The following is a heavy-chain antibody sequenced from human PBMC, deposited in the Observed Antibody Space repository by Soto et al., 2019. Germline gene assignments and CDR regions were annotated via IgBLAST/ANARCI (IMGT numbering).Heavy chain of an antibody. D-gene: IGHD6-19*01. Sequence: GASVKVSCKASGYTFTSYAMHWVRQAPGQRLEWMGWINAGNGNTKYSQKFQGRVTITRDTSASTAYMELSSLRSEDTAVYYCARSIAVAGTFDYWGQGTLVTVSS. CDR2: INAGNGNT. V-gene: IGHV1-3*01. J-gene: IGHJ4*02. CDR1: GYTFTSYA. CDR3: ARSIAVAGTFDY.